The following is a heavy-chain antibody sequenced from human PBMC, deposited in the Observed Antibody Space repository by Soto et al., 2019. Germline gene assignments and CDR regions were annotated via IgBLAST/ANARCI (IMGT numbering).Heavy chain of an antibody. J-gene: IGHJ4*02. Sequence: ASVKVSCKGSGNTFTYVYLHWVRQAPGQALEWMGWITPFNGNTKYAQKFQDRVTSTGDTSLNTAYMELSSLRSDDTAMFYCASGRYDASGYFDYWGQGTLVTVSS. CDR1: GNTFTYVY. D-gene: IGHD3-22*01. CDR2: ITPFNGNT. V-gene: IGHV1-45*02. CDR3: ASGRYDASGYFDY.